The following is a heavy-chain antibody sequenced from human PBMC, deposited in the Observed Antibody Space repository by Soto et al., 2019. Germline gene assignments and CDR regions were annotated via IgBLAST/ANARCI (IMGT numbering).Heavy chain of an antibody. CDR3: AKDPRDYYDSSGYYGPAEYFQH. J-gene: IGHJ1*01. D-gene: IGHD3-22*01. V-gene: IGHV3-30*18. Sequence: GGSLRLSCAASGFTFSSYGMHWVRQAPGKGLEWVAVISYDGSNKYYADSVKGRFTISRDNSKNTLYLQMNSLRAEDTAVYYCAKDPRDYYDSSGYYGPAEYFQHWGQGTLVTVSS. CDR2: ISYDGSNK. CDR1: GFTFSSYG.